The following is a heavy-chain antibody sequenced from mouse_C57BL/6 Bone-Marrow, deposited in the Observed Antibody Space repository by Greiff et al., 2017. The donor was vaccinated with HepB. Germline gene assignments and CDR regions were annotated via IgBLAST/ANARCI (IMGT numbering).Heavy chain of an antibody. Sequence: ESGPGLVKPSQSLSLTCSVTGYSITSGYYWNWIRQFPGNKLEWMGYISYDGSNNYNTSLKNRISITRDTSKNQFFLKLNSVTTEDTATYYCARRPPSIYYYGSYYCDDWGQGTTRTVSS. V-gene: IGHV3-6*01. J-gene: IGHJ2*01. CDR2: ISYDGSN. CDR1: GYSITSGYY. CDR3: ARRPPSIYYYGSYYCDD. D-gene: IGHD1-1*01.